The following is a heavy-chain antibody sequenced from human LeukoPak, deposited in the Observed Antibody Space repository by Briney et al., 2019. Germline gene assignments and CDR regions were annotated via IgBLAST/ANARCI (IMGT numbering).Heavy chain of an antibody. CDR2: VCPSDSYT. Sequence: GESLKISCKGSGFSFTNYWIGWVRQMPGKGLEWMGIVCPSDSYTTYSPSFQGQVTISADKSISTAYLQWSSLKASDTAMYYCARRRTNDAFDIWGQGTMVTVSS. CDR3: ARRRTNDAFDI. J-gene: IGHJ3*02. CDR1: GFSFTNYW. D-gene: IGHD2-8*01. V-gene: IGHV5-51*01.